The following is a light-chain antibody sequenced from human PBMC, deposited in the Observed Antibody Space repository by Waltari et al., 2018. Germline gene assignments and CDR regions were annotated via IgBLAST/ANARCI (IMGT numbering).Light chain of an antibody. CDR3: SSYAGSNTWV. CDR1: SSDLGRYNY. J-gene: IGLJ3*02. V-gene: IGLV2-11*01. Sequence: QAALTQPRSVSGSPGQSVTISCAGTSSDLGRYNYVSWYQQHPGTAPKLMISEVSKRPSGVSGRCSGSKSGNTASLTISGLQAEDEADYYCSSYAGSNTWVFGGGTRLTVL. CDR2: EVS.